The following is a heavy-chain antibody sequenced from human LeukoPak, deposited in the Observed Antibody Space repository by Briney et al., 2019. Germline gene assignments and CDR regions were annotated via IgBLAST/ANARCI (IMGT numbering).Heavy chain of an antibody. V-gene: IGHV1-24*01. D-gene: IGHD3-22*01. CDR3: ATRLTYYYDSSDYRDF. J-gene: IGHJ4*02. Sequence: ASVNVSCKVSGYTLAELSMYWVREAPGKGLEWMGGFDPEDGETVYAPKFQGRVTMTEDTSTDTAYMELSSLRSEDTAVYYCATRLTYYYDSSDYRDFWGQGTLVTVSS. CDR2: FDPEDGET. CDR1: GYTLAELS.